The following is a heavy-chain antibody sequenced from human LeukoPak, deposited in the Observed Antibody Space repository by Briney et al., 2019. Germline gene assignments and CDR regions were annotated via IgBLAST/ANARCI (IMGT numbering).Heavy chain of an antibody. D-gene: IGHD6-13*01. CDR1: GGSISSGSYY. Sequence: PSETLSLTCTVSGGSISSGSYYWSWNRQPAGKGLEWIGRIYTSGSTNYNPSLKSRVTISVDTSKNQFSLKLSSVTAADTAVYYCASGIAADLYWGQGTLVTVSS. CDR3: ASGIAADLY. CDR2: IYTSGST. J-gene: IGHJ4*02. V-gene: IGHV4-61*02.